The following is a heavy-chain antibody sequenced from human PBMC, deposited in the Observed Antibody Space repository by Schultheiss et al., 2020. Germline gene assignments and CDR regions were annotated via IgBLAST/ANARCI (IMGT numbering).Heavy chain of an antibody. CDR1: GGSFSGYY. J-gene: IGHJ4*02. D-gene: IGHD3-10*01. Sequence: SETLSLTCAVYGGSFSGYYWSWIRQPPGKGLEWIGYIYYSGSTKYNPSLKSRVTISVDTSKNQFSLKLSSVTAADAALYYCARERAMVRGDAFDYWGQGTLVTVSS. CDR2: IYYSGST. V-gene: IGHV4-59*01. CDR3: ARERAMVRGDAFDY.